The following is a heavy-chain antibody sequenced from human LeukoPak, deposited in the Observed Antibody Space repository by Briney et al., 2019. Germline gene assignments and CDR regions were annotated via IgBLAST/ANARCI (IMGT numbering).Heavy chain of an antibody. Sequence: SQTLSLTCSVSGGSISSGGYYWSWIRQPPGKGLEWIGYVYGSGTTYYNPSLRSRVTISVDRSKNQFSLKLNSVTAADTAVYYCTRDQRYCTSNSCFTFDPWGQGTLVTVSS. D-gene: IGHD2-2*02. CDR2: VYGSGTT. J-gene: IGHJ5*02. V-gene: IGHV4-30-2*01. CDR1: GGSISSGGYY. CDR3: TRDQRYCTSNSCFTFDP.